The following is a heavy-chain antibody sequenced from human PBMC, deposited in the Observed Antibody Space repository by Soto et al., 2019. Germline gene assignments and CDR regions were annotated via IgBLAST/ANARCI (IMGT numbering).Heavy chain of an antibody. CDR1: GFTFSSYW. CDR2: INSDGSST. J-gene: IGHJ5*01. V-gene: IGHV3-74*01. CDR3: ARNRLCYDVWSGYYCSLFDS. Sequence: GGSLRLSCAASGFTFSSYWMHWVRQAPGKGLVWVSRINSDGSSTSYADSVKGRFTISRDNAKNTLYLQMNSLRAEDTAVYYCARNRLCYDVWSGYYCSLFDSWGKGSLVTVSS. D-gene: IGHD3-3*01.